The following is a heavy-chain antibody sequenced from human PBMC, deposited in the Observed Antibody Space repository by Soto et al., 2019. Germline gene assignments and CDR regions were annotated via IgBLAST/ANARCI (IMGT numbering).Heavy chain of an antibody. CDR2: MNPNSGNT. D-gene: IGHD3-22*01. CDR1: GFTFTSSA. Sequence: ASVKVSCKASGFTFTSSAVQWVRQATGQGLEWMGWMNPNSGNTGYAQKFQGRVTMTRNTSISTAYMELSSLRSEDTAVYYCARSRDYYDSSGYYYVDFDYWGQGTLVTVSS. J-gene: IGHJ4*02. CDR3: ARSRDYYDSSGYYYVDFDY. V-gene: IGHV1-8*02.